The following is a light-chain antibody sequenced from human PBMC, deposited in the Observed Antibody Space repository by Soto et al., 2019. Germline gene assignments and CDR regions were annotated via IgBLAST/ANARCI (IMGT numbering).Light chain of an antibody. CDR3: QQLNSYRT. Sequence: DIQLTQSPSFLSASVGDRVTITCRASQGISSYLAWYQQKPGKAPKLLIYAASTLQSGVPSRFSGSGSGTEFTLTISSLQPEDFATYCCQQLNSYRTFGGGTKVEIK. CDR1: QGISSY. CDR2: AAS. J-gene: IGKJ4*01. V-gene: IGKV1-9*01.